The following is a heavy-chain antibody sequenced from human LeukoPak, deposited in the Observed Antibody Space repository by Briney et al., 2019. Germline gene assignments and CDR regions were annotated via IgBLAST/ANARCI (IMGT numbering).Heavy chain of an antibody. CDR2: ISSDNGNT. J-gene: IGHJ4*02. CDR1: GYTFTSYG. V-gene: IGHV1-18*01. CDR3: ARGSFPSDDILTGPFDN. D-gene: IGHD3-9*01. Sequence: GASVKVSCKASGYTFTSYGITWVRQAPGQGLEWMGWISSDNGNTNYAQKLQGRATMTTDTSTSTAYMELRSLRSDDTAVYYCARGSFPSDDILTGPFDNWGQGTLVTVSS.